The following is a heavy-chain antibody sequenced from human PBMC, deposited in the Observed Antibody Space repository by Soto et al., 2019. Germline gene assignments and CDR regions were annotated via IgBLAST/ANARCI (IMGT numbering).Heavy chain of an antibody. D-gene: IGHD6-6*01. Sequence: VQLVESGGGLVQPGGSLRLSCAASGFTFSSYSMNWVRQAPGKGLEWVSYISSSSSTIYYADSVKGRFTISRDNAKNSLYLQMNSLRAEDTAVYYCARDYPEYSSFTYYYYYYMDVWGKGTTVTVSS. CDR2: ISSSSSTI. CDR3: ARDYPEYSSFTYYYYYYMDV. J-gene: IGHJ6*03. CDR1: GFTFSSYS. V-gene: IGHV3-48*01.